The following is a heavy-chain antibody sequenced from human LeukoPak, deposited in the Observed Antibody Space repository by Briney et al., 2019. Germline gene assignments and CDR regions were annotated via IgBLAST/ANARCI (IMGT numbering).Heavy chain of an antibody. Sequence: GGSLRLSCAASVFTFRSWSMNGVRQAPRKGLEGGLSMSSSSSYIYYEDSVKGPFTISSDNAKNSLYLQMNSLRDEDTAVYYCARDERYTIFGVVFYYMDVWGKGTTVTVSS. J-gene: IGHJ6*03. V-gene: IGHV3-21*01. CDR3: ARDERYTIFGVVFYYMDV. CDR1: VFTFRSWS. CDR2: MSSSSSYI. D-gene: IGHD3-3*01.